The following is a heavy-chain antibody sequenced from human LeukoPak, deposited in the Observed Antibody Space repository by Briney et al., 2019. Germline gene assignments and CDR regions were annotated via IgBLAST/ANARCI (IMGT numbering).Heavy chain of an antibody. D-gene: IGHD3-16*01. Sequence: GGSLRLSCAASRFTFSSSWMAWVRQAPGKGLEWVATIKGDGSQKYYVDFVKGRFTISRDNAKNSLFLQMNSLRVEDTAVYFCVRNLAYDSFDIWGQGTMVTVSS. CDR1: RFTFSSSW. J-gene: IGHJ3*02. CDR3: VRNLAYDSFDI. CDR2: IKGDGSQK. V-gene: IGHV3-7*01.